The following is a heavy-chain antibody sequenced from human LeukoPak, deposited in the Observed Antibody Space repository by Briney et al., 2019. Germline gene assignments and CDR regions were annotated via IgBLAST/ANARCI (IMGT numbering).Heavy chain of an antibody. V-gene: IGHV4-38-2*02. J-gene: IGHJ4*02. Sequence: PSETLSLTCTVSGYSISSGYYWGWIRQPPGKGLEWIGSIYHSGSTYYNPSLKSRVTISVDTSKNQFSLKLSSVTAADTAVYYCARALPPYSNYEQTLDYWGQGTLVTVSS. D-gene: IGHD4-11*01. CDR1: GYSISSGYY. CDR3: ARALPPYSNYEQTLDY. CDR2: IYHSGST.